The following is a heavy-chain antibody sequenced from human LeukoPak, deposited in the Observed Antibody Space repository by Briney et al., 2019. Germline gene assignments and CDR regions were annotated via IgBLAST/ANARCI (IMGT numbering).Heavy chain of an antibody. CDR3: ARNHYYDILTGYVTYGMDV. CDR1: GYTFTNYG. J-gene: IGHJ6*02. Sequence: ASVKVSCKASGYTFTNYGISWVRQAPGQGLEWMGWIGGDNGNTNYAQKLQGRVTMTTDTSTSTAYMELRSLRSDDTAVYYCARNHYYDILTGYVTYGMDVWGQGTTVTVSS. V-gene: IGHV1-18*01. D-gene: IGHD3-9*01. CDR2: IGGDNGNT.